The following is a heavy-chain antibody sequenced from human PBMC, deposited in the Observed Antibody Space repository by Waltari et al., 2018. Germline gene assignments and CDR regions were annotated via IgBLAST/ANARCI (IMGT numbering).Heavy chain of an antibody. V-gene: IGHV1-8*01. J-gene: IGHJ2*01. D-gene: IGHD3-22*01. CDR2: MNPNSENR. CDR3: ARESGYYDSSLRWFDL. CDR1: GYAFNTYD. Sequence: QEQLVQSGAEVREPGASVKVSCMASGYAFNTYDINWVRQAPGRRLEWMGWMNPNSENRGYAQQFQGRLIMTSNSAIGTAYMELTSLTSDDTAVYYCARESGYYDSSLRWFDLWGRGTLVTVSS.